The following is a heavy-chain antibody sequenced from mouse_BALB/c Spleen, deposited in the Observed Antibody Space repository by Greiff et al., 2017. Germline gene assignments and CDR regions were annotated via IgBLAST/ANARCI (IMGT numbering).Heavy chain of an antibody. CDR3: ARDVPAYYGNHWYFDV. D-gene: IGHD2-10*01. CDR2: SRNKANDYTT. V-gene: IGHV7-1*02. J-gene: IGHJ1*01. Sequence: EVKLVESGGGLVQPGGSLRLSCATSGFTFSDFYMEWVRQPPGKRLEWIAASRNKANDYTTEYSASVKGRFIVSRDTSQSILYLQMNALRAEDTAIYYCARDVPAYYGNHWYFDVWGAGTTVTVSS. CDR1: GFTFSDFY.